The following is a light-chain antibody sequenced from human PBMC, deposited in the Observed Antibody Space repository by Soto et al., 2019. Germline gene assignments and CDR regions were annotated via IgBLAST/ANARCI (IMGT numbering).Light chain of an antibody. Sequence: ALRMTQSPSSFSASTGDRVTIXXRASQGISSYLAWYQQKPGKAPKLXIYDASTRATGVPARFSGSGSGTEFTLTINSLQSEDFAVYYCQRYNNWPLTFGGGTKVDIK. CDR1: QGISSY. CDR3: QRYNNWPLT. J-gene: IGKJ4*01. V-gene: IGKV1-8*01. CDR2: DAS.